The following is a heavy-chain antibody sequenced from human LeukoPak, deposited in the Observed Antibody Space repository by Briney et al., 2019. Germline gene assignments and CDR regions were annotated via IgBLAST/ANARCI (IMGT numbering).Heavy chain of an antibody. Sequence: SETLSLTCTVSGGSISSSSYYWGWIRQPPGKGLEWIGSIYYSGSTYYNPSLKSRVTIPVDTSKNQFSLKLSSVTAADTAVYYCARDAHPYDYVWGSYRYTAFDIWGQGTMVTVSS. CDR2: IYYSGST. V-gene: IGHV4-39*07. CDR1: GGSISSSSYY. J-gene: IGHJ3*02. CDR3: ARDAHPYDYVWGSYRYTAFDI. D-gene: IGHD3-16*02.